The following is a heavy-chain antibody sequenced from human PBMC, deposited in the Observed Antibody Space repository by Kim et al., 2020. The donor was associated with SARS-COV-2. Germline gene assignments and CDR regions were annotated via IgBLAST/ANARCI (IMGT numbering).Heavy chain of an antibody. CDR1: GFTFSSYA. CDR3: AKRNPTYFDY. Sequence: GGSLRLSCAGSGFTFSSYAMSWVRQAPGKGLEWVSSISNSGSNTYYADSVKGRFTISRDNSKNTLYLQMNSLRAEDTAVYYCAKRNPTYFDYWGHGTLVTVSS. CDR2: ISNSGSNT. V-gene: IGHV3-23*01. J-gene: IGHJ4*01.